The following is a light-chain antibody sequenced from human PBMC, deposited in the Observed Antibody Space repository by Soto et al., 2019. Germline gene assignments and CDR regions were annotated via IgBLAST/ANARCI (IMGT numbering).Light chain of an antibody. CDR2: DAS. CDR3: QQYNSYST. CDR1: QSISSW. Sequence: DIQMTQSPSTLSASVGDRVTITCRASQSISSWVAWYQQKPGEAPKLLIYDASSLESGVPSRFSGSGSGTEFTLTISSLQPDDFATYYCQQYNSYSTFGQGTKVEIK. V-gene: IGKV1-5*01. J-gene: IGKJ1*01.